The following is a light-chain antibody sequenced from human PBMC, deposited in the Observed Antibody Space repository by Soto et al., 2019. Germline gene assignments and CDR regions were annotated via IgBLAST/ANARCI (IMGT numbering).Light chain of an antibody. CDR1: QSVNSR. V-gene: IGKV3-20*01. J-gene: IGKJ5*01. CDR3: QHYGRSPIT. Sequence: EVLLTQSPGTLSLSPMERATLSCRASQSVNSRLAWYQHKPGQAPRLLISGASSRATGIPDRFSGSGSATDFTLTISRLEPEDFALYYCQHYGRSPITFGQGTRLEIK. CDR2: GAS.